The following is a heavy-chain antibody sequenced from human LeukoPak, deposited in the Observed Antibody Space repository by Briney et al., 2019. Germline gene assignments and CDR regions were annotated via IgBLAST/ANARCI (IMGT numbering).Heavy chain of an antibody. CDR3: ARESPAICFDY. V-gene: IGHV4-31*03. Sequence: PQTLSLTCTVSGASISSGGYYWSWIRQHPGKGLEWIGYIYYSGSTYYNPSLKSRVTISVDTSKNQFSLKLSSVTAADTAVYYCARESPAICFDYWGQGTLVTVSS. CDR1: GASISSGGYY. CDR2: IYYSGST. D-gene: IGHD2-2*01. J-gene: IGHJ4*02.